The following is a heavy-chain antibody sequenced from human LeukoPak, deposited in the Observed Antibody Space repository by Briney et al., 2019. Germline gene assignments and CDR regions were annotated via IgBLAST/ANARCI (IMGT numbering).Heavy chain of an antibody. D-gene: IGHD1-1*01. CDR1: SGSISGYY. CDR2: IYDSDT. V-gene: IGHV4-59*01. J-gene: IGHJ4*02. Sequence: SETLSLTCTVSSGSISGYYWIWIRQPPGKGLEWVGDIYDSDTRYNPPLKSRVTISVDTSKNQFSLKLSSVTAADTAVYCCARGEVYWRTPFDYWGQGTLVTVSS. CDR3: ARGEVYWRTPFDY.